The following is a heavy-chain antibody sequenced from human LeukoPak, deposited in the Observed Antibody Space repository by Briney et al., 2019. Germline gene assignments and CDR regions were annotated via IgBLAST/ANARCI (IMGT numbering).Heavy chain of an antibody. CDR3: ARQRLADY. J-gene: IGHJ4*02. CDR2: INHSGSI. D-gene: IGHD6-25*01. V-gene: IGHV4-34*01. Sequence: SETLSLTCAVYGGSFSGYYWSWIRQPPGKGLEWIGEINHSGSINYNPSLKSRVTISVDTSKNQFSLKLSSVTAADTAVYYCARQRLADYWGQGTLVTVSS. CDR1: GGSFSGYY.